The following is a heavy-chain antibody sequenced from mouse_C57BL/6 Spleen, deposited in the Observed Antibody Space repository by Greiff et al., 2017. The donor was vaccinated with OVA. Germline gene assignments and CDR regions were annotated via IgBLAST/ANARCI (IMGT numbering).Heavy chain of an antibody. V-gene: IGHV1-66*01. CDR1: GYSFTSYY. CDR3: ARDYGNSFAY. CDR2: IYPGSGNT. Sequence: QVQLQQSGPELVKPGASVKISCKASGYSFTSYYIHWVKQRPGQGLEWIGWIYPGSGNTKYNEKFKGKATLTADTSSSTAYMQLSSLTSEDSAVYYGARDYGNSFAYWGQGTLVTVSA. D-gene: IGHD2-1*01. J-gene: IGHJ3*01.